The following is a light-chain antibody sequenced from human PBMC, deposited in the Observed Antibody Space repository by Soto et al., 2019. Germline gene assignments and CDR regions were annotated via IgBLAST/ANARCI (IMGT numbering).Light chain of an antibody. J-gene: IGKJ4*01. CDR3: QQYNSWLT. Sequence: IVMTQTPATLSVSPGGRVTLSCRASQSVSYHVAWYQQKPGQTPRLVIYDASTRASGIPARFSGTRSGTEFSLTVSSLHSEDFGIYYCQQYNSWLTFGGGTRVDIK. CDR1: QSVSYH. V-gene: IGKV3-15*01. CDR2: DAS.